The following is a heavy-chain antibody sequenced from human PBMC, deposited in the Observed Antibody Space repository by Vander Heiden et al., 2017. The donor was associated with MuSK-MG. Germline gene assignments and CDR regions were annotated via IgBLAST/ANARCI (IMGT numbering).Heavy chain of an antibody. Sequence: EVQLLESGGGLVKPGGSLRLSCAASGFTFSSYIISWVRQAPGKGLEWVSAIGGSGGSTYYADSVKGRFTISRDNAKNTLYLQMNSLRAEDTAVYYCVRRYCSSTSGYYFDYWGQGTLVTVSS. CDR3: VRRYCSSTSGYYFDY. V-gene: IGHV3-23*01. CDR2: IGGSGGST. J-gene: IGHJ4*02. CDR1: GFTFSSYI. D-gene: IGHD2-2*01.